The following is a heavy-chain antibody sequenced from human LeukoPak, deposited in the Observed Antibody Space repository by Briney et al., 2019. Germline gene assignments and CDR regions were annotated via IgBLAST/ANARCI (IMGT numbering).Heavy chain of an antibody. CDR3: ARLDWNDYYFDY. CDR2: IYYSGST. D-gene: IGHD1-1*01. CDR1: GGSISSSSYY. V-gene: IGHV4-39*07. Sequence: SETLSLTCTVSGGSISSSSYYWGWIRQPPGKGLEWIGSIYYSGSTYYNPSLKSRVTISVDTSKNQFSLKLSSVTAADTAVYYCARLDWNDYYFDYWGQGTLVTVSS. J-gene: IGHJ4*02.